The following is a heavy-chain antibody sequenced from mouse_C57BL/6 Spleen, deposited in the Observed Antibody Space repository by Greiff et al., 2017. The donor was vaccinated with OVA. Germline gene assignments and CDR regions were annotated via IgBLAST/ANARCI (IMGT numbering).Heavy chain of an antibody. J-gene: IGHJ2*01. D-gene: IGHD2-1*01. CDR2: ISNGGGST. Sequence: EVKVVESGGGLVQPGGSLKLSCAASGFTFSDYYMYWVRQTPEKRLEWVAYISNGGGSTYYPDTVKGRFTISRDNAKNTLYLQMSRLKSEDTAMYYCARQDGKEYYFDYWGQGTTLTVSS. CDR3: ARQDGKEYYFDY. CDR1: GFTFSDYY. V-gene: IGHV5-12*01.